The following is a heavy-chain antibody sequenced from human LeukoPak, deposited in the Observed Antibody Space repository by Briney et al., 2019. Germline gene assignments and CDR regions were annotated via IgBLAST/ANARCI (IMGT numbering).Heavy chain of an antibody. CDR1: GFTFNHYG. D-gene: IGHD4-11*01. Sequence: PGRSLRLSCAAAGFTFNHYGMHWVRQAPGKGLQWVAVIWSDGTNQYYADPVKGRFTISRDDSGNTVYLQMNSLRPEDTGVYYCARDAQRGFDYSNSLEYWGQGTPVTVST. J-gene: IGHJ4*02. CDR2: IWSDGTNQ. V-gene: IGHV3-33*01. CDR3: ARDAQRGFDYSNSLEY.